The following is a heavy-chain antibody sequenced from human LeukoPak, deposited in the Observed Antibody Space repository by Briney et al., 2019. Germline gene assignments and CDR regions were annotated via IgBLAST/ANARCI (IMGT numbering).Heavy chain of an antibody. J-gene: IGHJ5*02. CDR3: ARAALRWLQDSWFDP. V-gene: IGHV4-34*01. CDR1: GGSFSGYY. Sequence: SETLSLTCAVYGGSFSGYYWSWIRQPPGKGLEWIGEMNHSGSTNYNPSLKSRVTISVDTSKNQFSLKLSSVTAADTAVYYCARAALRWLQDSWFDPWGQGTLVTVSS. CDR2: MNHSGST. D-gene: IGHD5-24*01.